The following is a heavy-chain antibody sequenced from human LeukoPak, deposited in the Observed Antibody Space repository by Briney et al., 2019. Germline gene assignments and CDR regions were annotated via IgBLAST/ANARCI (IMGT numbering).Heavy chain of an antibody. CDR2: IYSGGRT. J-gene: IGHJ6*03. CDR3: ARAPPYYDILTGYHYYYYMDV. V-gene: IGHV3-53*01. CDR1: GFTVSSNY. D-gene: IGHD3-9*01. Sequence: GGSLRLSCAASGFTVSSNYMSWVRQAPGEGLEWVSVIYSGGRTYYADSVKGRFTISRDNSKSTLYLQMNSLRAEDTAVYYCARAPPYYDILTGYHYYYYMDVWGKGTTVTVSS.